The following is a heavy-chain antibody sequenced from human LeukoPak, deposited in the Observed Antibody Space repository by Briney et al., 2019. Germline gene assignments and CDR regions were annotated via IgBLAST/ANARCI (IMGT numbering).Heavy chain of an antibody. D-gene: IGHD2-2*01. J-gene: IGHJ4*02. CDR2: ISGSGGST. CDR1: GFTFSSYA. V-gene: IGHV3-23*01. CDR3: AKIVPAAVFGVVGNDY. Sequence: HSGGSLRLSCAASGFTFSSYAMSWVRQAPGKGLEWVSAISGSGGSTYYADSVKGRFTISRDNSKNTLYLQMNSLRAEDTAVYYCAKIVPAAVFGVVGNDYWGQGTLVTVSS.